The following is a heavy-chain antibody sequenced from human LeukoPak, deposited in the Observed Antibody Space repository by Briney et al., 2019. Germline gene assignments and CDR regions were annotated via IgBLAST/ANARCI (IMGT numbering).Heavy chain of an antibody. J-gene: IGHJ4*02. CDR2: INPNSGGT. CDR1: GYTFTGYY. CDR3: ARPPGRYDPFDY. D-gene: IGHD5-12*01. V-gene: IGHV1-2*02. Sequence: ASVKVSCKASGYTFTGYYMHWVRQAPGQGLEWMGWINPNSGGTNYAQKFQGRVTMTRDTSISTAYMELSRLRSDDTAVYYCARPPGRYDPFDYLGQGTLVTVSS.